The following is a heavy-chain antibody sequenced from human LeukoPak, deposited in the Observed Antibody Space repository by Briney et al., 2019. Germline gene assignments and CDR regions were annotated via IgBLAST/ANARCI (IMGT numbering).Heavy chain of an antibody. D-gene: IGHD1-26*01. Sequence: GGSLRLSCAASGFTFNNYWMHWVRQAPGKGLVWVSRINTDGSSTNYADSVEGRFTISRDNAKNTLFLYMNSLRVEDTAVYYCIRGLQEWDLRRDYWGQGTLVTVSS. CDR2: INTDGSST. J-gene: IGHJ4*02. CDR1: GFTFNNYW. V-gene: IGHV3-74*01. CDR3: IRGLQEWDLRRDY.